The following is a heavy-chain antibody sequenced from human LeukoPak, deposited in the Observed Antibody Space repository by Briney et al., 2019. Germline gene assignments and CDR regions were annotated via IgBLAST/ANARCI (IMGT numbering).Heavy chain of an antibody. D-gene: IGHD6-6*01. CDR2: ISGSGGST. V-gene: IGHV3-23*01. CDR3: AKDRGGYSSSWYYFDY. Sequence: GGSLRLSCAASGFTFSSYAMSWVSQAPGKGLEWVSAISGSGGSTYYADSVKGRFTISRDNSKNTLYLQMNSLRAEDTAVYYWAKDRGGYSSSWYYFDYWGQGTLVTVSS. CDR1: GFTFSSYA. J-gene: IGHJ4*02.